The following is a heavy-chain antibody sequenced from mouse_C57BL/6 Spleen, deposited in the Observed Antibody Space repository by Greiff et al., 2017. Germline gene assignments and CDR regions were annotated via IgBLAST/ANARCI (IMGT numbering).Heavy chain of an antibody. J-gene: IGHJ2*01. V-gene: IGHV10-1*01. CDR1: GFSFNTYA. CDR3: VRQDYGFDY. CDR2: IRSKSNNYAT. D-gene: IGHD1-1*01. Sequence: EVQGVESGGGLVQPKGSLKLSCAASGFSFNTYAMNWVRQAPGKGLEWVARIRSKSNNYATYYADSVKDRFTISRVDSESMLYLQMNNLKTEDTAMYYCVRQDYGFDYWGQGTTLTVSS.